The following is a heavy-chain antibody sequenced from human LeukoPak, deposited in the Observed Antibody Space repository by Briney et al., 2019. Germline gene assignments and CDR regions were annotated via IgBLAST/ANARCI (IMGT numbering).Heavy chain of an antibody. CDR3: ARGLLRVRVAGNWFDP. Sequence: GGSLRLSCAASGFTFSSYSMNWVRQAPGKGLEWVSYISSSSSTIYYADSVKGRFTISRDNAKNSLYLQMNSLRAEDTAVYYCARGLLRVRVAGNWFDPWGQGTLVTVSS. CDR1: GFTFSSYS. CDR2: ISSSSSTI. V-gene: IGHV3-48*04. J-gene: IGHJ5*02. D-gene: IGHD2-15*01.